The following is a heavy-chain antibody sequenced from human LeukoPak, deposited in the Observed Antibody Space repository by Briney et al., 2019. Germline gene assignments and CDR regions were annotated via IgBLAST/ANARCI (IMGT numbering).Heavy chain of an antibody. CDR2: IKEDGTYT. CDR1: GFSFSKYW. D-gene: IGHD3-9*01. Sequence: GGSLRLSCPASGFSFSKYWMHWVRQTPGEGLVWVSRIKEDGTYTSYADSVKGRFTISRDNARNTVFLQMNSLRAEDTAVYYCARDFDMGITPGDDFDFWGQGTLVTVSS. CDR3: ARDFDMGITPGDDFDF. J-gene: IGHJ4*02. V-gene: IGHV3-74*01.